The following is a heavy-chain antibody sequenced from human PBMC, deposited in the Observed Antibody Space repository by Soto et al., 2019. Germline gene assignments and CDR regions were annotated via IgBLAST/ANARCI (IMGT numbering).Heavy chain of an antibody. CDR1: GFSFVNYG. Sequence: GGSLRRSCAASGFSFVNYGMNWVRQAPGKGLEWVSGLSGSGTSTYYADSVKDRFTISRDNSRDTLFLQMTSLTTDDTAVYYCAKATTNGGWFNPFDSWGQGARVTVPQ. CDR2: LSGSGTST. V-gene: IGHV3-23*01. J-gene: IGHJ4*02. CDR3: AKATTNGGWFNPFDS. D-gene: IGHD6-19*01.